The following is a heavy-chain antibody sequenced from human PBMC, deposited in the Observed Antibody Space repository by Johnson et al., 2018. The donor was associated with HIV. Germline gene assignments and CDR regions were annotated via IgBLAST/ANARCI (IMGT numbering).Heavy chain of an antibody. CDR3: WAQWTVITFGGPSAFDI. D-gene: IGHD3-16*01. V-gene: IGHV3-15*01. CDR1: GFTFSNAW. CDR2: IKSRTDGGTT. Sequence: VQLVESGGGVVQPGRSLRLSCAASGFTFSNAWMSWVRQAPGKGLEWVGHIKSRTDGGTTDYAAPVKGRFSISSDDSTNTLHMQMSSLKTEDTAVYYCWAQWTVITFGGPSAFDIWGQGTVVTVS. J-gene: IGHJ3*02.